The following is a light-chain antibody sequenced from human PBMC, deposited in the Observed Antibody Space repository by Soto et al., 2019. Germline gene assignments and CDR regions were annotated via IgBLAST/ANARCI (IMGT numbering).Light chain of an antibody. CDR3: QQLNSYLSIT. CDR1: QVIRND. J-gene: IGKJ5*01. V-gene: IGKV1-17*01. Sequence: IQMTQSPSSLSASVGDRVTITCRASQVIRNDLGWYQQKPGKAPKLLIYAASSLQSGVPSRFSGSGSGTEFTLTINSLQPEDFATYYCQQLNSYLSITFGQGTRLENK. CDR2: AAS.